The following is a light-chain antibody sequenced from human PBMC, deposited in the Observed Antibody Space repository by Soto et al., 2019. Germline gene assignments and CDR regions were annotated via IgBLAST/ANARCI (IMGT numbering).Light chain of an antibody. J-gene: IGLJ2*01. V-gene: IGLV2-14*01. Sequence: QSALTQPASVSGSPGQSITISCTGTSSDVGGYNYVSWYQQHPGKAPKLMIYDVSNRPSGVSNRFSGSKSGNTASLTISGLQAEDEADYYCSSYTTSSLLLFGGGTKVPS. CDR1: SSDVGGYNY. CDR3: SSYTTSSLLL. CDR2: DVS.